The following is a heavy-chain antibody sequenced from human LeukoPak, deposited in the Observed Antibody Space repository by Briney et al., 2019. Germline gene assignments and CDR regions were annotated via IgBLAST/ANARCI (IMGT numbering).Heavy chain of an antibody. Sequence: SETLSLTCAVYGGSFSGYYWSWIRQPPGKGLEWIGEINHSGSTNYNPSLKSRVTISVDTSKNQFSLKLSSVTAADTAVYYCAKAPESRFLEWLSDYWGQGTLVTVSS. CDR3: AKAPESRFLEWLSDY. V-gene: IGHV4-34*01. CDR1: GGSFSGYY. J-gene: IGHJ4*02. CDR2: INHSGST. D-gene: IGHD3-3*01.